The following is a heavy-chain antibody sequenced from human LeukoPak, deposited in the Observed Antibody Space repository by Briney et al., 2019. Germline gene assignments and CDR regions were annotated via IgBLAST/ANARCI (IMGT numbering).Heavy chain of an antibody. CDR3: AKGYSSGPGWFDP. Sequence: GGSLRLSCTASGFTFTNYGIHWVRQAPGKGLEWVGLISYDGSIKYYADSVKGRFTISRDNSKNTLYLQMNSLRAEDTAVYYCAKGYSSGPGWFDPWGQGTLVTVSS. V-gene: IGHV3-30*18. J-gene: IGHJ5*02. CDR1: GFTFTNYG. CDR2: ISYDGSIK. D-gene: IGHD6-19*01.